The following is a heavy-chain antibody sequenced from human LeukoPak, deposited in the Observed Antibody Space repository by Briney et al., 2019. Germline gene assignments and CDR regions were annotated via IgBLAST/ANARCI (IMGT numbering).Heavy chain of an antibody. D-gene: IGHD2-2*01. J-gene: IGHJ4*02. CDR2: INWDGGAT. CDR1: GISSDDYG. Sequence: GGSLRLSCEASGISSDDYGMSWVRQAPGKGLEWVSGINWDGGATSYADSVKGRFTISRDNANNFLYLQMNRLRAEDTAFYYCARDLSSTWYSLAYWGQGTLVTVSS. V-gene: IGHV3-20*04. CDR3: ARDLSSTWYSLAY.